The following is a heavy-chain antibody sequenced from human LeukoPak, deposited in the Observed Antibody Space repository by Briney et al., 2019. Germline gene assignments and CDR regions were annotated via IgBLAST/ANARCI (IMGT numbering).Heavy chain of an antibody. V-gene: IGHV4-59*02. CDR1: GDSVSGYY. CDR3: ARATFLYDSSGYTY. J-gene: IGHJ4*02. Sequence: PSETLSLTCIVSGDSVSGYYWNWIRQPPGKGLEWIGYTHHSGNTLYNPSLKSRVTTSVDTSKNQFSLSLSSVTAADTAVYYCARATFLYDSSGYTYWGQGTLVTVSS. CDR2: THHSGNT. D-gene: IGHD3-22*01.